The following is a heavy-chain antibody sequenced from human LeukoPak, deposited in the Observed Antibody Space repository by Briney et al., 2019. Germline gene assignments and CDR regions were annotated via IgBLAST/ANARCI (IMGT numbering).Heavy chain of an antibody. CDR3: AKDRAVLRFLEWPTTHHYYYYMDV. CDR1: GFTFSSYG. CDR2: IRYDGSNK. D-gene: IGHD3-3*01. J-gene: IGHJ6*03. Sequence: GGSLRLSCAASGFTFSSYGMHWVRQAPGKGLEWVAFIRYDGSNKYYADSVKGRFTISRDNSKNTLYLQMNSLRAEDTAVYYCAKDRAVLRFLEWPTTHHYYYYMDVWGKGTTVTVSS. V-gene: IGHV3-30*02.